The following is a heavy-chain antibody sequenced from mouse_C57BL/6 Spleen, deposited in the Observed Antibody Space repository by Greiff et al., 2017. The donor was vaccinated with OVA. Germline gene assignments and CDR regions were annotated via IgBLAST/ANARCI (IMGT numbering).Heavy chain of an antibody. Sequence: QVQLQQSGAELARPGASVKLSCKASGYTFTSYGISWVKQRTGQGLEWIGEIYPRSGNTYYNEKFKGKATLTADKSSSTAYMELRSLTSEDSAVYFCARVYYGSHYYAMDYWGQGTSVTVSS. CDR1: GYTFTSYG. CDR3: ARVYYGSHYYAMDY. CDR2: IYPRSGNT. J-gene: IGHJ4*01. V-gene: IGHV1-81*01. D-gene: IGHD1-1*01.